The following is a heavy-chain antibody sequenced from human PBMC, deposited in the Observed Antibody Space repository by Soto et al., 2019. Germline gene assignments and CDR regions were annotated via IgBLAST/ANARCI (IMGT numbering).Heavy chain of an antibody. CDR2: IIPISGAA. V-gene: IGHV1-69*06. CDR3: ARDMTRTVVPYFDF. Sequence: QVQLVQSGAEVKKPGSSVKVSCKASGGTFSNYVVNWVRQAPGQGLGWMGRIIPISGAANYAQKFQGRVTITADKYTSTSYMERSSLRSEDTAVYYCARDMTRTVVPYFDFWGQGTLVTVSS. CDR1: GGTFSNYV. J-gene: IGHJ4*02. D-gene: IGHD1-7*01.